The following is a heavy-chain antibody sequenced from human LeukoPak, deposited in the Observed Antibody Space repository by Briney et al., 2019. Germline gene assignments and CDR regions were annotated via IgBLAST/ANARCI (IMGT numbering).Heavy chain of an antibody. V-gene: IGHV3-23*01. Sequence: GGSLRLSCAASGFTFNSYAMSWVRQVPGKSLEWVSGISGSGGSTYHADSVKDRFTISRDNSKNTLYLQMNSLRAEDTAVYYCAKEGDYTFDYWGQGTLVTVSS. D-gene: IGHD4-11*01. J-gene: IGHJ4*02. CDR3: AKEGDYTFDY. CDR1: GFTFNSYA. CDR2: ISGSGGST.